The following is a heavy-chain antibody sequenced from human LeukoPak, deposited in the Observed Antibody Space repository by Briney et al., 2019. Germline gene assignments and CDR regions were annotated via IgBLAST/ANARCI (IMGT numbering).Heavy chain of an antibody. V-gene: IGHV3-48*03. J-gene: IGHJ4*02. CDR1: GFTFSSYE. D-gene: IGHD5-24*01. Sequence: QTGGSLRLSCAASGFTFSSYEMNWVRQAPGKGLEWVSYISSSGSTIYYADSVKGRFTISRDNAKNSLYLQMNSLRAEDTAVYYCARDGYKDRYFDYWGQGTLVTVSS. CDR3: ARDGYKDRYFDY. CDR2: ISSSGSTI.